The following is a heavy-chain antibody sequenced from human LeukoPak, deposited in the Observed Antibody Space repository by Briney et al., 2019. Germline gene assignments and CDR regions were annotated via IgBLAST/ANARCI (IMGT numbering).Heavy chain of an antibody. J-gene: IGHJ4*02. CDR2: ISAYNGNR. CDR1: GYTFTTYG. V-gene: IGHV1-18*01. CDR3: ARALVDGYRELGY. Sequence: GSVKVYCQASGYTFTTYGITWVRQAPGQGLEWMGWISAYNGNRNYAQKLQGRVTMTTDTSTSTAYMELRSLRSDDTAVYYCARALVDGYRELGYWGQGPLVTVSS. D-gene: IGHD5-24*01.